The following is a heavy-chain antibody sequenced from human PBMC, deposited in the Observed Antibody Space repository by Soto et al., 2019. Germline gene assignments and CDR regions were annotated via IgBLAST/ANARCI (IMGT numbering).Heavy chain of an antibody. D-gene: IGHD1-7*01. V-gene: IGHV4-61*01. CDR3: ARSKRTGTTFYFDY. CDR2: IYYSGST. J-gene: IGHJ4*02. Sequence: SETLSLTCTVSGGSVSSGSYYWSWIRQPPGKGLEWIGYIYYSGSTNYNPSLKSRVTISVATSKNQFSLKLSSVTAADTAVYYCARSKRTGTTFYFDYWGQGTLVTVSS. CDR1: GGSVSSGSYY.